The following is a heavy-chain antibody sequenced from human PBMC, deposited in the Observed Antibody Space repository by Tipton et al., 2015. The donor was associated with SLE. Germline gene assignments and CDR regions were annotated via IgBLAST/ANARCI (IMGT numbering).Heavy chain of an antibody. CDR1: GGSISSYY. Sequence: TLSLTCTVSGGSISSYYWSWIRQPPGKGLEWIGSIYHSGSTNYNPSLKSRVTISVDTSKNQFSLKLSSVTAADTAVYYCARDRSEAARYLFDYWGQGTLVTVSS. J-gene: IGHJ4*02. V-gene: IGHV4-59*01. CDR3: ARDRSEAARYLFDY. CDR2: IYHSGST. D-gene: IGHD6-6*01.